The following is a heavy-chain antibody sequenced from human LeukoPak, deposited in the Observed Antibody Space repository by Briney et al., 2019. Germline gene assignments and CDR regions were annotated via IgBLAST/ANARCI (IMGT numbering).Heavy chain of an antibody. V-gene: IGHV2-5*01. Sequence: SGPTLVKPTQTLTLTCTFSGFSLSTSGVGVGWIRQPPGKALEWLALIYWNDNKRYSPSLKSRLTVTKDTSKDQVVLTMTNMDPMDTATYYCARPYRNYFDSWGQGTLVTVSS. CDR3: ARPYRNYFDS. CDR2: IYWNDNK. CDR1: GFSLSTSGVG. J-gene: IGHJ4*02. D-gene: IGHD5-12*01.